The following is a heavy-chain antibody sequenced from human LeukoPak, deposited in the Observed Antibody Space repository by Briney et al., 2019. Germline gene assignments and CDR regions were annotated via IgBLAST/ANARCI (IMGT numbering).Heavy chain of an antibody. CDR3: ARDRTTVTTYYFDY. Sequence: PGGSLRLSCAASGFTFSSYGMHWVRQAPGKGLEWVAFIRYDGSNKHYADSVKGRFTISRDNSKNTLYLQMNSLRAEDTAVYYCARDRTTVTTYYFDYWGQGTLVTVSS. V-gene: IGHV3-30*02. CDR1: GFTFSSYG. D-gene: IGHD4-17*01. J-gene: IGHJ4*02. CDR2: IRYDGSNK.